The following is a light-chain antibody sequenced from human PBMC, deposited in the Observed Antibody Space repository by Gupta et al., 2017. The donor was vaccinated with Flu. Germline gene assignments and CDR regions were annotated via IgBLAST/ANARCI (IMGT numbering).Light chain of an antibody. V-gene: IGKV3-11*01. Sequence: ATLSLSPGERATRSCRASQSVGSYLAWYEQKPGQTPRLLIYDASNRDTGIPARLSGSGYGTDVTVTISSLEPEDFAVYYCQKRSNWPPYTFGQGTRLEI. CDR3: QKRSNWPPYT. CDR2: DAS. J-gene: IGKJ2*01. CDR1: QSVGSY.